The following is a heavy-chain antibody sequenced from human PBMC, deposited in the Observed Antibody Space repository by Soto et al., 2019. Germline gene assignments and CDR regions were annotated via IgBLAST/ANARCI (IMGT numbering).Heavy chain of an antibody. CDR1: GFTVSSNY. J-gene: IGHJ2*01. Sequence: EVQLVETGGGLIQPGGSLRLSCAASGFTVSSNYMSWVRQAPGKGLEWVSVIYSGGSTYYADSVKGRFTISRDNSTNTPYLQINSLRAADTAVYYCAGPSSGWSAHTGPGYFDLWGRGTRVTVSS. D-gene: IGHD6-19*01. CDR3: AGPSSGWSAHTGPGYFDL. V-gene: IGHV3-53*02. CDR2: IYSGGST.